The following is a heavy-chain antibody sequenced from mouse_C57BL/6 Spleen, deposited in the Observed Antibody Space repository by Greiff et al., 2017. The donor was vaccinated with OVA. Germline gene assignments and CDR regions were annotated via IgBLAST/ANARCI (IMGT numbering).Heavy chain of an antibody. J-gene: IGHJ4*01. CDR3: ARGYYGSSGAMDY. CDR2: IDPSDSYT. CDR1: GYTFTSYW. Sequence: VQLQQPGAELVMPGASVKLSCKASGYTFTSYWMHWVKQRPGQGLEWIGEIDPSDSYTTYNQKFKGKSTLTVDKSSSTAYMQLSSLTSEDSAVYYCARGYYGSSGAMDYWGQGTSVTVSS. D-gene: IGHD1-1*01. V-gene: IGHV1-69*01.